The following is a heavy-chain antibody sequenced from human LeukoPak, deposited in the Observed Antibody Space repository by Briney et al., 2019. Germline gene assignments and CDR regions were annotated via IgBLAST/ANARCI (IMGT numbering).Heavy chain of an antibody. D-gene: IGHD6-19*01. V-gene: IGHV3-23*01. CDR2: ISGSGGST. Sequence: GGSLRLSCAASGFTFSSYAMSWVRQAPGEGLEWVSAISGSGGSTYYADSVKGRFTISRDNSKNTLYLQMNSLRAEDTAVYYCAKALTTLSGWSRLFDYWGQGTLVTVSS. CDR3: AKALTTLSGWSRLFDY. CDR1: GFTFSSYA. J-gene: IGHJ4*02.